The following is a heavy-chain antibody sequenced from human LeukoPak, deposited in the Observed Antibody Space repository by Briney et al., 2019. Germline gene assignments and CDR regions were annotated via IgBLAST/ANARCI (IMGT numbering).Heavy chain of an antibody. Sequence: GGSLRLSCAASGFTFSSYSMSWVRQAPGKGLEWVSSISSSSSYIYYADSVKGRFTISRDNAKNSLYLQMNSLRAEDTAVYYCARDSLIKTYYYDSSGYSPDFDYWGQGTLVTVSS. CDR2: ISSSSSYI. CDR1: GFTFSSYS. CDR3: ARDSLIKTYYYDSSGYSPDFDY. V-gene: IGHV3-21*01. D-gene: IGHD3-22*01. J-gene: IGHJ4*02.